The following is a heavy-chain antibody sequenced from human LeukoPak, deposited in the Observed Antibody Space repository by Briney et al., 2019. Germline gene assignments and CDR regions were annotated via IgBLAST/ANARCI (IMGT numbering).Heavy chain of an antibody. V-gene: IGHV3-7*03. CDR3: ATDGAGFDT. CDR2: IKLDGSEK. Sequence: PGGSLRLSCAASGFTFGGYWMTWVRQAPGKGLEWVANIKLDGSEKYYVDSVKGRFTISRDNAKKSLYLEMNNLRAEDTAVYYCATDGAGFDTWGQGVLVTVSS. J-gene: IGHJ5*02. CDR1: GFTFGGYW.